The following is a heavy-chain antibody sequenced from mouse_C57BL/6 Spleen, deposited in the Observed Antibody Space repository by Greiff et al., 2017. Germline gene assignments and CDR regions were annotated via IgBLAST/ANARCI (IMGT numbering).Heavy chain of an antibody. Sequence: VQLQQPGAELVKPGASVTLSCKASGYTFTSYWMHWVKPRPGPGLEWIGVFHPNSGSTNYNEKFKSTAPLPVHNSSSTAYMQLSSLTSEDSAIYYCARGGDYYGSSYGVADWGQGTLVTVSA. CDR3: ARGGDYYGSSYGVAD. V-gene: IGHV1-64*01. CDR1: GYTFTSYW. J-gene: IGHJ3*01. CDR2: FHPNSGST. D-gene: IGHD1-1*01.